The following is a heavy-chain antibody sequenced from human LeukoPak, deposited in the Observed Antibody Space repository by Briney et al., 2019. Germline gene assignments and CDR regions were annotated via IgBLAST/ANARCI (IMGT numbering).Heavy chain of an antibody. CDR3: ARKNGDYEGYYYHYGMDV. CDR1: GYTFTSYD. D-gene: IGHD4-17*01. Sequence: ASVKVSCKASGYTFTSYDINWVRQAPGQGLEWMGRIIPILGLANYAQKFQGRVTITADKSTSTAYMELRSLRSDDTAVYYCARKNGDYEGYYYHYGMDVWGQGTTVTVSS. J-gene: IGHJ6*02. CDR2: IIPILGLA. V-gene: IGHV1-69*04.